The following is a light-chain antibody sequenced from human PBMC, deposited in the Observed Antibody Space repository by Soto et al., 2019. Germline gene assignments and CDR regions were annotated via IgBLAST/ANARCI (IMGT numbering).Light chain of an antibody. J-gene: IGLJ1*01. Sequence: QSALTQPASVSGSPGQSITISCTGTSSDVGGYNYVPWYQQHPGKAPKFIIYDVSNRPSGVSNRFSGSKSGNTASLTISGLQAEDEADYYCSSYTTSNTRQIVFGTGTKVTVL. CDR3: SSYTTSNTRQIV. V-gene: IGLV2-14*01. CDR1: SSDVGGYNY. CDR2: DVS.